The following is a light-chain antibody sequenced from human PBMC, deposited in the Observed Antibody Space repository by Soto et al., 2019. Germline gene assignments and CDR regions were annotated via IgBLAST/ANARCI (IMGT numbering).Light chain of an antibody. CDR3: QSYDSPLDARYX. CDR2: GDS. V-gene: IGLV1-40*01. Sequence: QSVLTQPPSVSGAPGQRVTISCTGSGSNIGAGYDVHWYQHRPGTAPKLLVFGDSHRPSGVPDRFSGSKSGTSASLAITGLQAEDEGDYYCQSYDSPLDARYXFGTGTXLTVL. CDR1: GSNIGAGYD. J-gene: IGLJ1*01.